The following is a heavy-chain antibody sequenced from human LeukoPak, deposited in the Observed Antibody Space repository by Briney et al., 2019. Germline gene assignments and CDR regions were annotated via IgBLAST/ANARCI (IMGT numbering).Heavy chain of an antibody. D-gene: IGHD3-10*01. Sequence: SETLSLTCTVSGGSISSSSYYWGWIRQPPGKGLEWIGSIYYSGSTNYNPSLKSRVTISVDTSKNQFSLKLSSVTAADTAVYYCARERVEITMVRGVINWFDPWGQGTLVTVSS. CDR2: IYYSGST. V-gene: IGHV4-39*07. CDR1: GGSISSSSYY. J-gene: IGHJ5*02. CDR3: ARERVEITMVRGVINWFDP.